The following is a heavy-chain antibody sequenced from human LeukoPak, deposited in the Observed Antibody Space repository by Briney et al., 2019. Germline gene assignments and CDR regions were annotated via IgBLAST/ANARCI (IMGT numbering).Heavy chain of an antibody. CDR1: GVTFSSYE. D-gene: IGHD1-26*01. Sequence: GSLRLSCAASGVTFSSYEMNWVRQAPGKGLEWVSYISSSSGTIYYADSVKGRFTISRDNAKNSLYLQMNSLRAEDTAVYYCARVQASIVGATEFDYWGQGTLVTVSS. CDR2: ISSSSGTI. J-gene: IGHJ4*02. CDR3: ARVQASIVGATEFDY. V-gene: IGHV3-48*01.